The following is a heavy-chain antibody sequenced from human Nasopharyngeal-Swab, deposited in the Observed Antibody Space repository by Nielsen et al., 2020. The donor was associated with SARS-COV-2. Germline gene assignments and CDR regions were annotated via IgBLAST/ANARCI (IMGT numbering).Heavy chain of an antibody. D-gene: IGHD2-15*01. V-gene: IGHV1-69*01. CDR3: AREALLGYCSGGSCYRTWFDP. CDR2: IIPIFGTA. Sequence: WVRQAPGQGLEWMGGIIPIFGTANYAQKFQGRVTITVDESTSTAYMELSSLRSEDTAVYYCAREALLGYCSGGSCYRTWFDPWGQGTLVTVSS. J-gene: IGHJ5*02.